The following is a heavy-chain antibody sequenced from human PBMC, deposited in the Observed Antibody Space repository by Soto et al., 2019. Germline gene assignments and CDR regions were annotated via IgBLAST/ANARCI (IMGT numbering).Heavy chain of an antibody. CDR1: GGTFSNYT. D-gene: IGHD3-16*01. J-gene: IGHJ4*02. CDR3: ASGSGGVHFDF. Sequence: QVQLVQSGAEVKKPGSSVKVSCKASGGTFSNYTISWVRQAPGQGLEWMGRIIPILRMADYAQKFQGRVTITADKATGTAYMELSSLRSEDTAVYYCASGSGGVHFDFWGQGTLVTVSS. V-gene: IGHV1-69*02. CDR2: IIPILRMA.